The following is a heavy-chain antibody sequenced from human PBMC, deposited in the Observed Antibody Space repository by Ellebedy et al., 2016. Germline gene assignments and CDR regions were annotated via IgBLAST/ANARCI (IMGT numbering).Heavy chain of an antibody. V-gene: IGHV3-23*01. D-gene: IGHD4-11*01. CDR3: AKDEDYIAICQHFDH. Sequence: GGSLRLSXAASGFTFSSYAMNWVRQAPGKGLEWVSGLSPSGGSTYYANSVKGRFTISRDNSKNTLYLQMNSLRAEDTAVYYCAKDEDYIAICQHFDHWGQGTLVTVSS. CDR1: GFTFSSYA. J-gene: IGHJ4*02. CDR2: LSPSGGST.